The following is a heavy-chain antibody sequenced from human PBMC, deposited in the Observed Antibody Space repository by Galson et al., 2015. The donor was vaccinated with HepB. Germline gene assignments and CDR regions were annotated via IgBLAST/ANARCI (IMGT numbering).Heavy chain of an antibody. CDR3: AKDVGDIVIVPVAKRHFYNYYYAMDA. J-gene: IGHJ6*02. V-gene: IGHV3-23*01. Sequence: SLRLSCAASGFSFSNYVITWVRQAPGKGLEWVSAISGSGESRFYADSVRGRFTISRDISTNTVYLQMNNLRVEDSAVYYCAKDVGDIVIVPVAKRHFYNYYYAMDAWGQGTTVTVSS. D-gene: IGHD2-2*01. CDR1: GFSFSNYV. CDR2: ISGSGESR.